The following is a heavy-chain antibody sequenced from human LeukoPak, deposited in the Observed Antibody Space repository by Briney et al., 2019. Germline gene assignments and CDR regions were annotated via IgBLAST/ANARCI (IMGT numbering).Heavy chain of an antibody. J-gene: IGHJ5*02. Sequence: ASVKVSCKASGGTFSSYAISWVRQAPGQGLEWMGGIIPIFGTANYTQKFQGRVTIAADKSTSTAYMELSSLRSEDTAVYYCARDHYYDSGGRYWFDPWGQGTLVTVSS. D-gene: IGHD3-22*01. CDR2: IIPIFGTA. CDR3: ARDHYYDSGGRYWFDP. V-gene: IGHV1-69*06. CDR1: GGTFSSYA.